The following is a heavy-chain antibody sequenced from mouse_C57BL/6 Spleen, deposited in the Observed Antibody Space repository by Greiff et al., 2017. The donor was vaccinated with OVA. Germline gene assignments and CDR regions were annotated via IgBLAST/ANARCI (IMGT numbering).Heavy chain of an antibody. J-gene: IGHJ3*01. CDR1: GYTFTSYW. CDR3: ALYYGSSYSFAY. Sequence: QVHVKQPGAELVMPGASVKLSCKASGYTFTSYWMHWVKQRPGQGLEWIGEIDPSDSYTNYNQKFKGKSTLTVDKSSSTAYMQLSSLTSEDSAVYYCALYYGSSYSFAYWGQGTLVTVSA. V-gene: IGHV1-69*01. D-gene: IGHD1-1*01. CDR2: IDPSDSYT.